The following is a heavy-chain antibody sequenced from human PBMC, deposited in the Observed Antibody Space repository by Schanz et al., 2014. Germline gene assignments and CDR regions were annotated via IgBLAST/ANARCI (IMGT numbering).Heavy chain of an antibody. CDR2: INPLSGAT. CDR1: GYTFTGYY. D-gene: IGHD6-6*01. J-gene: IGHJ4*02. V-gene: IGHV1-2*02. CDR3: ARDQSPYTNSSDVRYFDY. Sequence: QVLLVQSGAEVKQPGASVKVSCKASGYTFTGYYIHWVRQAPGQGFEWMGWINPLSGATDYAPTFQGRVSMTRDTSISTAYMELSSLRSDDTAVYYCARDQSPYTNSSDVRYFDYWGQGSLXTVSS.